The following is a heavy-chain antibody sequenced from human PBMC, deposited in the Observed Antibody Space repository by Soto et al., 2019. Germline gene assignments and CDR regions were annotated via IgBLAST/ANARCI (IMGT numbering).Heavy chain of an antibody. J-gene: IGHJ4*02. V-gene: IGHV4-39*01. D-gene: IGHD6-19*01. Sequence: QLQLQESGPGLVKPSETLSLTCTVSGGSISSSSTYYWGWIRQPPGKGLEWIGSIYYSGSTYYNPSLKSRVTISVDTSKSQFSLKLSSVTAADTAVYYCARTDGIAVSGVAYWGQGTLVTVSS. CDR2: IYYSGST. CDR3: ARTDGIAVSGVAY. CDR1: GGSISSSSTYY.